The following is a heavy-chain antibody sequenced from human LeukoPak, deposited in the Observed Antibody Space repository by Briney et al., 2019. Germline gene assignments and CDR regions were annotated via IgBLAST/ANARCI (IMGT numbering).Heavy chain of an antibody. D-gene: IGHD3-10*01. CDR3: ARGPNYYGSGRSWFDP. CDR1: GYTFSDYY. V-gene: IGHV1-2*02. CDR2: INPNGGRT. Sequence: ASVKVSCKASGYTFSDYYIHWVRQAPGQGLEWMGWINPNGGRTNYAQKFQGRVTVTRDTSISTAYMELSRLRSDDTAVYYCARGPNYYGSGRSWFDPWGQGSQVTASS. J-gene: IGHJ5*02.